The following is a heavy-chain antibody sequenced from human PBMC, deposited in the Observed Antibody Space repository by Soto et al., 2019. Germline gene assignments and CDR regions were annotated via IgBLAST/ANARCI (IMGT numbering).Heavy chain of an antibody. CDR3: ARLWSEREPNFDY. CDR1: GYTFSDSA. Sequence: EVQLVESGGGLVQPGGSLKLSCAASGYTFSDSAMHWVRQASGKGLVWVVRIRSKANSYATVYAASVKGRFTISRDDSKNTAYLQMNSLKTEDTAVYYCARLWSEREPNFDYWGQGTLVSVSS. V-gene: IGHV3-73*02. J-gene: IGHJ4*02. CDR2: IRSKANSYAT. D-gene: IGHD1-26*01.